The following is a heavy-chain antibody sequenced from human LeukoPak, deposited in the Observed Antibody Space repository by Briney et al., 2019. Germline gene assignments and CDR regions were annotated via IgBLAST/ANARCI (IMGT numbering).Heavy chain of an antibody. CDR1: GYTFTSYY. V-gene: IGHV1-46*01. J-gene: IGHJ4*02. CDR3: ARASSVRGGSYHRATSYFDY. CDR2: INPSGGST. D-gene: IGHD2-15*01. Sequence: ASVKVSCKASGYTFTSYYMHWVRQAPGQGLEWMGIINPSGGSTSYAQKFQGRVTMTRDTSTSTVYMELSSLRSEDTAVYYCARASSVRGGSYHRATSYFDYWGQGTLATVSS.